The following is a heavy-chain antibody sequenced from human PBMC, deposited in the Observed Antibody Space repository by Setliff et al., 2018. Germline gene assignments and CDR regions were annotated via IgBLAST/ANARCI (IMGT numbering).Heavy chain of an antibody. J-gene: IGHJ1*01. D-gene: IGHD3-22*01. CDR3: AREDYDSSGYYGDAEYFQH. CDR1: GFSFSSYS. CDR2: ISSSSSTI. V-gene: IGHV3-48*01. Sequence: LRLSCVASGFSFSSYSMNWVRQAPGKGLEWVSYISSSSSTIYYADSVKGRFTISRDNAKNSLYLQMNSLRAEDTAVYYCAREDYDSSGYYGDAEYFQHWGQGTLVTVSS.